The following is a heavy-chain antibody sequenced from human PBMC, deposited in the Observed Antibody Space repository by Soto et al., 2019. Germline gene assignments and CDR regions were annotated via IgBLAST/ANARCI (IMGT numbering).Heavy chain of an antibody. D-gene: IGHD3-9*01. V-gene: IGHV4-30-4*01. CDR2: IYYSGST. Sequence: SETLSLTCTVSGGSISSGDYYWSWIRQPPGKGLEWIGYIYYSGSTYYNPSLKSRVTISVDTSKNQFSLKLSSVTAADTAVYYCASRNYDILTGSWFDPWGQGTLVTVSS. J-gene: IGHJ5*02. CDR1: GGSISSGDYY. CDR3: ASRNYDILTGSWFDP.